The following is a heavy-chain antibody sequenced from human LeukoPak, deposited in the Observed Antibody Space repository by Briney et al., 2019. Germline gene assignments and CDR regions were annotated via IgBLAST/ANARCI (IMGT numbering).Heavy chain of an antibody. CDR3: ARALRDGSGSYAFDI. Sequence: ASVKVSCKASGYTFTDYYIHWVRQAPGQGLEWMGWINPNSGGTNYAQKFQGWVTMTRDTSISTAYMELSRLRSDDTAVYYCARALRDGSGSYAFDIWGQGTMVTVSS. J-gene: IGHJ3*02. D-gene: IGHD3-10*01. CDR2: INPNSGGT. V-gene: IGHV1-2*04. CDR1: GYTFTDYY.